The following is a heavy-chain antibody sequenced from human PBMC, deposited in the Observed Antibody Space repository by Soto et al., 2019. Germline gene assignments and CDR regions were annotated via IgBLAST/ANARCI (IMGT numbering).Heavy chain of an antibody. Sequence: EVQLVESGGGLVQPGGSLRLSCAASGFTFSSYWMSWVRQAPGKGLEWVANIKQDGSEKYYVDSVKGRFTISRDNAKNSLYLQMNSLRAEDTAVYYCARGPNFVVVVAATIPYYGMDVWGQGTTVTVSS. D-gene: IGHD2-15*01. CDR3: ARGPNFVVVVAATIPYYGMDV. CDR1: GFTFSSYW. V-gene: IGHV3-7*04. CDR2: IKQDGSEK. J-gene: IGHJ6*02.